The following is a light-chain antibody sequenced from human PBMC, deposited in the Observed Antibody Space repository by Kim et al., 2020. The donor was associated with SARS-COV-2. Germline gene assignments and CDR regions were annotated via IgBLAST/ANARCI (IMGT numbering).Light chain of an antibody. V-gene: IGLV3-1*01. Sequence: SYELTQPPSVSVSPGQTASITCSGDKLGDKYAYWYQQKPGQSPVVVIYQDNKRPSGIPERFPGSNSGNTATLTISGTQAMDEADYYCQAWDSRSYVVFGGGTQLTVL. CDR3: QAWDSRSYVV. CDR1: KLGDKY. J-gene: IGLJ2*01. CDR2: QDN.